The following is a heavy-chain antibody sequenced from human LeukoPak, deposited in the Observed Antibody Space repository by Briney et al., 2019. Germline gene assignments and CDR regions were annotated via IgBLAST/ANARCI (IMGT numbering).Heavy chain of an antibody. J-gene: IGHJ4*02. D-gene: IGHD3-22*01. V-gene: IGHV3-48*01. CDR2: ISSSSSTI. Sequence: PGGSLRLSCAASGFTFSSYSMNWVRQAPGKGLEWVSYISSSSSTIYYADSVKGRFTISRDNAKNSLYLQMNSLRAEDTAVYYCARETPGNYDSSGYEFDYWGQGTLVTVSS. CDR1: GFTFSSYS. CDR3: ARETPGNYDSSGYEFDY.